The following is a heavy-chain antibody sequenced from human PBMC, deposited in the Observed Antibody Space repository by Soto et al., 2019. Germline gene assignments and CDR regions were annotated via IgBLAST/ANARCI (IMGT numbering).Heavy chain of an antibody. Sequence: PGGSLRLSCAASEFTFSNYAMTWVRQAPGQGLEYVSSITNSGGHTFYANSVKGRFSISRDNSKNTLFLQMNSLRAEDTAVYYCAKAVGAAPGRGLDYWGQGTLVTVSS. CDR1: EFTFSNYA. V-gene: IGHV3-23*01. CDR2: ITNSGGHT. J-gene: IGHJ4*02. D-gene: IGHD2-15*01. CDR3: AKAVGAAPGRGLDY.